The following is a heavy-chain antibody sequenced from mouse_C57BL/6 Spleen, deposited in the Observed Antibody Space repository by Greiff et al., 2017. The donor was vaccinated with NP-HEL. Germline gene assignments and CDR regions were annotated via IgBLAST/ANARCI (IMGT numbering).Heavy chain of an antibody. J-gene: IGHJ1*03. V-gene: IGHV1-81*01. Sequence: QVQLQQSGAELARPGASVKLSCKASGYTFTSYGISWVKQRTGQGLEWIGEIYPRSGNTYYNEKFKGKATLTADKSSSTAYMELRSLTSEDSAVYFCARKEEVLTGNWYFDVWGTGTTVTVSS. CDR2: IYPRSGNT. CDR3: ARKEEVLTGNWYFDV. D-gene: IGHD4-1*01. CDR1: GYTFTSYG.